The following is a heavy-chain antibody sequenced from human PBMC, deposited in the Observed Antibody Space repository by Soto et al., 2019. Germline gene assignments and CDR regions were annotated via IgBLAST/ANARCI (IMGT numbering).Heavy chain of an antibody. CDR1: AASFSKYY. CDR3: ARDQGVAAAGITWFDP. J-gene: IGHJ5*02. Sequence: PSETLSLTCTVSAASFSKYYWTWIRQSPGKGLEWIGYIYFNGNTNYNPSLKSRVTMSVDTSKNQFSLRLMSLTAADTAVYYCARDQGVAAAGITWFDPWGQGSLVTVSS. CDR2: IYFNGNT. D-gene: IGHD6-13*01. V-gene: IGHV4-59*12.